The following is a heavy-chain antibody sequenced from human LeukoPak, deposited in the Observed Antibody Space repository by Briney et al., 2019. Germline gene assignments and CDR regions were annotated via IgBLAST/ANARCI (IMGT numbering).Heavy chain of an antibody. Sequence: PGGSLRLSCAASGFTFSSYSTNWVRQAPGKGLEWVSSISSSSSYIYYADSVKGRFTISRDNAKNSLYLQMNSLRAEDTAVYYCARVVKLRGYSGIYYYYYMDVWGKGTTVTISS. J-gene: IGHJ6*03. V-gene: IGHV3-21*01. CDR3: ARVVKLRGYSGIYYYYYMDV. D-gene: IGHD5-12*01. CDR2: ISSSSSYI. CDR1: GFTFSSYS.